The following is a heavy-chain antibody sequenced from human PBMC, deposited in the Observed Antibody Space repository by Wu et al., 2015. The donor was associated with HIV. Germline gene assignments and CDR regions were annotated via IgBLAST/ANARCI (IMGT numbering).Heavy chain of an antibody. J-gene: IGHJ4*02. V-gene: IGHV1-8*01. CDR1: GYTFTSYD. CDR2: MNPNSGNT. Sequence: QVQLVQSGAEVKKPGASVKVSCKASGYTFTSYDINWVRQATGQGLEWMGWMNPNSGNTGYAQKFQGRVTMTRNTSISTAYMELSSLRSEDTAVYYCAIRYYYDSSGYYPFDYWGQGTLVTVSS. CDR3: AIRYYYDSSGYYPFDY. D-gene: IGHD3-22*01.